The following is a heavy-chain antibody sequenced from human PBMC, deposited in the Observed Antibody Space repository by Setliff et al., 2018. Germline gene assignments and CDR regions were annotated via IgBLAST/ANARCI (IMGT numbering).Heavy chain of an antibody. CDR2: ISGYNGNT. CDR3: ARVPRLEWLLPTFDS. J-gene: IGHJ4*02. V-gene: IGHV1-18*01. D-gene: IGHD3-3*01. Sequence: ASVKVSCKTSGYTFINYGLSWMRQAPGQGLEWMGWISGYNGNTDYAQNLQGRVTMTVDTSTSTAYMELRSLRSDDTAVYYCARVPRLEWLLPTFDSWGQGTLVTVSS. CDR1: GYTFINYG.